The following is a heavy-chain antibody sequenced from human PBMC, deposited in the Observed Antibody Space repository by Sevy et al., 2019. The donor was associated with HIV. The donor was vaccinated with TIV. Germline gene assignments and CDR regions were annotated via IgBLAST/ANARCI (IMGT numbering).Heavy chain of an antibody. D-gene: IGHD1-26*01. CDR1: GFTFTGYT. V-gene: IGHV3-21*01. CDR2: ISSTGKYI. CDR3: AREGTGRGYYYSLDV. Sequence: GGSLRLSCAASGFTFTGYTMNWVRQAPGKGLEWVSSISSTGKYIYYAESLKGRFTVSRDNADNSLYLQINSLRAEDTAIYYCAREGTGRGYYYSLDVWGQGTTVTVSS. J-gene: IGHJ6*02.